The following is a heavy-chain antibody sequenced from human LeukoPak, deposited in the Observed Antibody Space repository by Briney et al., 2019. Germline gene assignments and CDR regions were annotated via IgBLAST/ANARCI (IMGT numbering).Heavy chain of an antibody. CDR2: ISSSGST. D-gene: IGHD1-26*01. V-gene: IGHV4-4*07. CDR1: GDSITYFY. CDR3: ARGWPVGYSGSYYDY. Sequence: SETLSLTCSVSGDSITYFYWSWIRQAAGKGLEWIGRISSSGSTDYNASLKSRVTMSVDTSKNQLSLKVISVTAADTAVYYCARGWPVGYSGSYYDYWGQGTLVTVSS. J-gene: IGHJ4*02.